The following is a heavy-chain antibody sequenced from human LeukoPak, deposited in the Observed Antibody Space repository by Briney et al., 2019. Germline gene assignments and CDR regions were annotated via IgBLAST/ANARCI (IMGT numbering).Heavy chain of an antibody. Sequence: GGSLRLSCAASGFTFSSYGMHWVRQAPGKGLEWVAFIRYDGSNKYYADSVKGRFTISRDNSKNTLYLQMNSLRAEDTAVYYCAKDKRIAAAEDYWGQGTLVTVSS. J-gene: IGHJ4*02. CDR1: GFTFSSYG. V-gene: IGHV3-30*02. D-gene: IGHD6-13*01. CDR2: IRYDGSNK. CDR3: AKDKRIAAAEDY.